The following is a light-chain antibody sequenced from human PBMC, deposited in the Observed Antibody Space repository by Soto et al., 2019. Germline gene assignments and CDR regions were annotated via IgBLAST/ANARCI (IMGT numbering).Light chain of an antibody. CDR3: QSYDSNLSVV. Sequence: QSVLTQPPSVSGAPGQRVTISCTGGSSNIGTGYDVHWYQQLPGTAPKLLIYGNSNRPSGVPDRFSGSKSGTSASLAITGLQAEDEADYYCQSYDSNLSVVLGGGTKLTV. V-gene: IGLV1-40*01. CDR1: SSNIGTGYD. CDR2: GNS. J-gene: IGLJ2*01.